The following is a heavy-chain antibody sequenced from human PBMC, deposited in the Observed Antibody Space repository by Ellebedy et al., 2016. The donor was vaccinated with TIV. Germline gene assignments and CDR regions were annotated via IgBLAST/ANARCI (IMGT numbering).Heavy chain of an antibody. CDR2: IDPNGSAK. CDR1: GFTFKNYG. Sequence: GGSLRLSXVASGFTFKNYGMNWVRQAPGKGLEWVANIDPNGSAKTYVDSVKGRFTISRDNAKNSLYLQMNSLRVEDTAIYYFAGWAGDDNSWGQGTLVTVSS. V-gene: IGHV3-7*01. CDR3: AGWAGDDNS. J-gene: IGHJ4*02. D-gene: IGHD7-27*01.